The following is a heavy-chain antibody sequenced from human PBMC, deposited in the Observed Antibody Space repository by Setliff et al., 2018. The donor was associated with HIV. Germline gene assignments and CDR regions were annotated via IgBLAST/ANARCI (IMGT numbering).Heavy chain of an antibody. CDR3: ARGVRTGLQFLEWHYITYFDS. J-gene: IGHJ4*02. V-gene: IGHV4-34*01. CDR1: GGSLTGYF. CDR2: VNRDGGA. D-gene: IGHD3-3*01. Sequence: SETLSLTCAVYGGSLTGYFWTWIRQSPGKGLEWVGQVNRDGGANYNPSLKSRVTISVDTSKNQFSLKMRSVTAADTAIYFCARGVRTGLQFLEWHYITYFDSWGQGTLVTVSS.